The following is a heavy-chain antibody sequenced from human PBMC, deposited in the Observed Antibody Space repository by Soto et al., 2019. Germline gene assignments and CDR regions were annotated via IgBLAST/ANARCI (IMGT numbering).Heavy chain of an antibody. J-gene: IGHJ4*02. D-gene: IGHD2-2*01. Sequence: ASVKVSCKASGYIFSSYGISWVRQAPGQGLEWMGWVSAYNGNTNYPQKLQGRVTMTTNTSTSTAYMELSSLRSDDTAMYYCARGKVDYFDYWGQGTLVTVSS. CDR2: VSAYNGNT. CDR3: ARGKVDYFDY. V-gene: IGHV1-18*01. CDR1: GYIFSSYG.